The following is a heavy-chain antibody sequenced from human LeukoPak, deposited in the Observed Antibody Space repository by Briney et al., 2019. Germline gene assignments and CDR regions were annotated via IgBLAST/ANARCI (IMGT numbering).Heavy chain of an antibody. CDR2: INWNGDST. Sequence: GGSLRLSCAASGFTFDDYGMSWVRQAPGKGLERVSNINWNGDSTGYADSVKGRFTISRDNGKNSLYLQMNSLRAEDTAVYYCARDRAGTTLIRHHDYYYMDVWGKGTTVTVSS. V-gene: IGHV3-20*04. J-gene: IGHJ6*03. CDR3: ARDRAGTTLIRHHDYYYMDV. D-gene: IGHD1-1*01. CDR1: GFTFDDYG.